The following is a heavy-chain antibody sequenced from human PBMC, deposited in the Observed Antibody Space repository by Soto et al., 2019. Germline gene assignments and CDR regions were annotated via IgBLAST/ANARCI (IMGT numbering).Heavy chain of an antibody. J-gene: IGHJ4*02. CDR2: ISSSGFAI. V-gene: IGHV3-11*01. Sequence: QVQLVESGGDLVKPGGSLRLSCVASGSTFSDYYMSWIRQAPGKGLEWVSYISSSGFAIHYADSVKGRFTISRDNAKNSVYLRMNSLRAEDTAVYYCVARIQLWNRVDYWGQGTLATVSS. CDR1: GSTFSDYY. D-gene: IGHD5-18*01. CDR3: VARIQLWNRVDY.